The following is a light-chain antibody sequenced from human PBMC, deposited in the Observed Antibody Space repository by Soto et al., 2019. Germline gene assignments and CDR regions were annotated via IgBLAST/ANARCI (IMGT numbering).Light chain of an antibody. V-gene: IGKV1-5*03. Sequence: DIQMTQSPSTLSGSVGDRVTITCRASQTISSWLAWYQQKPGKAPKLLIYKASTLKSGVPSRFSGSGSGTDFTLTISGLQPDDFATYYCQQYNPYSPWTFGQGTKVDNK. J-gene: IGKJ1*01. CDR2: KAS. CDR1: QTISSW. CDR3: QQYNPYSPWT.